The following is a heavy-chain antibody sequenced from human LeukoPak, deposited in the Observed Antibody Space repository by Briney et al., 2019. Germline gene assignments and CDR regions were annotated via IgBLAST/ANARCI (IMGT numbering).Heavy chain of an antibody. CDR3: AKDSDFWSGYS. D-gene: IGHD3-3*01. CDR2: ISWDGGST. V-gene: IGHV3-43*01. Sequence: PGGSLRLSCAASGFTFDDYTMHWVRQAPGKGLEWVSLISWDGGSTYYADSVKGRFTISRDNSKNSLYLQMNSLRTEDTALYHCAKDSDFWSGYSWGQGTLVTVSS. J-gene: IGHJ4*02. CDR1: GFTFDDYT.